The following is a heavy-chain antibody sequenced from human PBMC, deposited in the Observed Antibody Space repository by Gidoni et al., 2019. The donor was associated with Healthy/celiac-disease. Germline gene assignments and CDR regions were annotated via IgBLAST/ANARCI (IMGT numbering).Heavy chain of an antibody. J-gene: IGHJ6*02. Sequence: QVQLQQWGAGLLKPSETLSLTCAVYGGSFSGYYWSWLRQPPGKGLEWIGEINHSVSTNYNPSLKSRVTISVDTSKNQFSLKLSSVTAADTAVYYCARRGYYGSGSYYTYYYYGMDVWGQGTTVTVSS. CDR1: GGSFSGYY. V-gene: IGHV4-34*01. CDR3: ARRGYYGSGSYYTYYYYGMDV. D-gene: IGHD3-10*01. CDR2: INHSVST.